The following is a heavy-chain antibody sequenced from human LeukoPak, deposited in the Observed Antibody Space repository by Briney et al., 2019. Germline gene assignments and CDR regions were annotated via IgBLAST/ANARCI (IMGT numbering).Heavy chain of an antibody. CDR2: ISYDGSNK. CDR3: AKDVFSVVVPAAPLDY. Sequence: GGSLRLSCAASGFTFSSYGMHWVRQAPGKGLEWVAVISYDGSNKYYADSVKGRFTISRDNSKNTLYLQMNSLRAEDTAVYYCAKDVFSVVVPAAPLDYWGQGTLVTVSS. CDR1: GFTFSSYG. D-gene: IGHD2-2*01. J-gene: IGHJ4*02. V-gene: IGHV3-30*18.